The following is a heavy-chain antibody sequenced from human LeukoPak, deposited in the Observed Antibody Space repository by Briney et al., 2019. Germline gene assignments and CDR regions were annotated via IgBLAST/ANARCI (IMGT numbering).Heavy chain of an antibody. V-gene: IGHV4-34*01. J-gene: IGHJ4*02. CDR1: GGSFSGYY. Sequence: SETLSLTCAVYGGSFSGYYWSWIRQPPGKGLEWIGEINHSGSTNYNPSLKSRVTISVDTSKNQFSLKLSSVTAADTAVYYCARGKGPDGSGFDYWGQGTLVTVSS. CDR3: ARGKGPDGSGFDY. CDR2: INHSGST. D-gene: IGHD3-22*01.